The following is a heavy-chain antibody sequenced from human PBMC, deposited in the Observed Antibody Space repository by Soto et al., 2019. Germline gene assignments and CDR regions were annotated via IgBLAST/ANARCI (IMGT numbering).Heavy chain of an antibody. V-gene: IGHV4-39*01. Sequence: QLQLQESGPGLVKPSETLSLTCTVSGGSISSSSYYWGWIRQPPGKGLEWIGSIYYSGSTYYNPSLKSRVTISVDTSKTQFSLKLGSVTAADTAVYYCARLTIAGYSGYDMGVYFDYWGQGTLVTVSS. CDR1: GGSISSSSYY. CDR2: IYYSGST. D-gene: IGHD5-12*01. CDR3: ARLTIAGYSGYDMGVYFDY. J-gene: IGHJ4*02.